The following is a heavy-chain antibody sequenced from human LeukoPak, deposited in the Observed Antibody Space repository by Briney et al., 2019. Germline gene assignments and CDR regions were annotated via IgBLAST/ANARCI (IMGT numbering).Heavy chain of an antibody. CDR1: GFTFSSYA. J-gene: IGHJ6*02. CDR2: ISGSGGST. D-gene: IGHD4-17*01. Sequence: PGGSLRLSCAASGFTFSSYAMSWVRQAPGKGLDWVSAISGSGGSTYYADSVKGRFTISRDNSKNTLYLQMNSLRAEDTAVYYCAKQLEGLTVTLTYGMDVWGQGTTVTVSS. CDR3: AKQLEGLTVTLTYGMDV. V-gene: IGHV3-23*01.